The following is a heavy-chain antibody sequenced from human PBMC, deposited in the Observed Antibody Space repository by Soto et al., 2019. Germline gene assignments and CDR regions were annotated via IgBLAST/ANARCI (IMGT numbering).Heavy chain of an antibody. J-gene: IGHJ6*04. V-gene: IGHV3-66*01. CDR3: TRDDVHFNGDRYYGFPMDV. Sequence: EVQLVESGGDLVQPGGSLRLSCAASGFSVSSKYMSWVRQAPGKGLEWVSLIQSGGTTYYAGSVKGRFTISRDYSENTLFLQMNSLRVDDTAVYYCTRDDVHFNGDRYYGFPMDVWGKGTTVTVSA. D-gene: IGHD2-8*01. CDR1: GFSVSSKY. CDR2: IQSGGTT.